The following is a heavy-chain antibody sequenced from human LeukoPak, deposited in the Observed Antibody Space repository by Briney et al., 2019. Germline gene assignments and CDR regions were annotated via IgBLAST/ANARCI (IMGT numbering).Heavy chain of an antibody. V-gene: IGHV3-30*02. CDR3: AKDLWFGELTSYYYGMDV. D-gene: IGHD3-10*01. J-gene: IGHJ6*02. Sequence: PVGSLRLSCAASGFTFSSYGMHWVRQAPGKGLEWVAFIRYDGSNKYYADSVKGRFTISRDNSKNTLYLQMNSLRAEDTAVYYCAKDLWFGELTSYYYGMDVWGQGTTVTVSS. CDR1: GFTFSSYG. CDR2: IRYDGSNK.